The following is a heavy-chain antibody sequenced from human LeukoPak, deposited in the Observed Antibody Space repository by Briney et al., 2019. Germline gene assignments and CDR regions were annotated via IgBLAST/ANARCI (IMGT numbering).Heavy chain of an antibody. D-gene: IGHD4-17*01. J-gene: IGHJ4*02. CDR1: GGSFSGYY. V-gene: IGHV4-34*01. CDR3: ARGHGDPQEYYFDY. CDR2: IYHSGST. Sequence: SETLSLTCAVYGGSFSGYYWSWIRQPPGKGLEWIGYIYHSGSTYYNPSLKSRVTISVDRSKNQFSLKLSSVTAADTAVYYCARGHGDPQEYYFDYWGQGTLVTVSS.